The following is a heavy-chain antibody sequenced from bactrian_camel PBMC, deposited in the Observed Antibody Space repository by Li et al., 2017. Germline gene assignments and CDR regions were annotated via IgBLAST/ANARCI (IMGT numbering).Heavy chain of an antibody. CDR3: AAFPAPPVAAFVAMQLGPVATSERLMERLT. V-gene: IGHV3S1*01. J-gene: IGHJ4*01. CDR1: GFTFSMYG. D-gene: IGHD1*01. Sequence: HVQLVESGGDLVQPGGSLRLSCAASGFSSGFTFSMYGMSWVRQAPGKGLEWVSTITSGDGHTYYADSVRGRFTISRDNTKNTLYLQLNSLTTEDTAMYFCAAFPAPPVAAFVAMQLGPVATSERLMERLTGARGPRSPSP. CDR2: ITSGDGHT.